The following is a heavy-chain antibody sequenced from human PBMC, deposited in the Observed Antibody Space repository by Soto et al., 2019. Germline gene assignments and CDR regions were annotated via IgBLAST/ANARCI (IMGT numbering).Heavy chain of an antibody. CDR2: ISYDGSNK. D-gene: IGHD3-10*01. J-gene: IGHJ4*02. V-gene: IGHV3-30*03. Sequence: GGSLRLSCAASGFTFSSYGMHWVRQAPGKGLEWVAVISYDGSNKYYADSVKGRFTISRDNSKNTLYLQMNSLRAEDTAVYYCARSYGSGSYKGIDYWGQGTLVTVSS. CDR1: GFTFSSYG. CDR3: ARSYGSGSYKGIDY.